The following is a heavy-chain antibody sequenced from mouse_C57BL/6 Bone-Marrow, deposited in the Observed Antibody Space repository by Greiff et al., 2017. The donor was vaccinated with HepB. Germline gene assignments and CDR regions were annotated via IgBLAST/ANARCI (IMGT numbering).Heavy chain of an antibody. Sequence: QVQLKQPGAELVRPGTSVKLSCKASGYTFTSYWMHWVKQRPGQGLEWIGVIDPSDSYTNYNQKFKGKATLTVDTSSSTAYMQLSSLTSEDSAVYYCARSPAQATAMDYWGQGTSVTVSS. CDR1: GYTFTSYW. D-gene: IGHD3-2*02. CDR2: IDPSDSYT. J-gene: IGHJ4*01. CDR3: ARSPAQATAMDY. V-gene: IGHV1-59*01.